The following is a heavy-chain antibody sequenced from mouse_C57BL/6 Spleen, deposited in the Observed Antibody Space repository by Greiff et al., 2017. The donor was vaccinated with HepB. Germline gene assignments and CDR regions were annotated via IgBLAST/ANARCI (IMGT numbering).Heavy chain of an antibody. CDR3: AYSSGQYYYAMDY. Sequence: VKLMESGPELVKPGASVKLSCKASGYTFTSYDINWVKQRPGQGLEWIGWIYPRDGSTKYNEKFKGKATLTVDTSSSTAYMELHSLTSEDSAVYFCAYSSGQYYYAMDYWGQGTSVTVSS. D-gene: IGHD3-2*02. CDR2: IYPRDGST. V-gene: IGHV1-85*01. J-gene: IGHJ4*01. CDR1: GYTFTSYD.